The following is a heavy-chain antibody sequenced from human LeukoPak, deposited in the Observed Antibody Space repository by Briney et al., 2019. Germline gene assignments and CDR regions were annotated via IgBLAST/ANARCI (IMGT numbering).Heavy chain of an antibody. Sequence: ASVKVSCKASGGTFSSYAISWVRQSPGHGLEWMGGIIPIFGTANYAQKFQGRVTITTDESTSTAYMELSSLRSEDTAVYYCARETRYYYYYMDVWGKGTTVTVSS. CDR2: IIPIFGTA. V-gene: IGHV1-69*05. J-gene: IGHJ6*03. CDR3: ARETRYYYYYMDV. CDR1: GGTFSSYA.